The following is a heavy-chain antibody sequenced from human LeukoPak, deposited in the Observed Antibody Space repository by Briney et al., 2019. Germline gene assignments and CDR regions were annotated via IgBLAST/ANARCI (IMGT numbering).Heavy chain of an antibody. J-gene: IGHJ4*02. CDR3: ARLVVGATTVWLFDY. V-gene: IGHV4-59*08. CDR2: IYYSGST. D-gene: IGHD1-26*01. CDR1: GGSISSYY. Sequence: PSETLSLTCTVSGGSISSYYWSWIRQPPGKGLEWIGYIYYSGSTNYNPSLKSRVTISVDTSKNQFSLKLSSVTAADTAVYYCARLVVGATTVWLFDYWGQGTLVTVSS.